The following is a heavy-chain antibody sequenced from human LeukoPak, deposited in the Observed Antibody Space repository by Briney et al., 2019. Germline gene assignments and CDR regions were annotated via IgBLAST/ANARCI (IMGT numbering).Heavy chain of an antibody. CDR1: GYSFTSYW. CDR2: IYPGDSDT. CDR3: ARTYYGSGSYYLNPFDY. D-gene: IGHD3-10*01. Sequence: GESLKISCKGSGYSFTSYWIGWVRQMPGKGLEWMGTIYPGDSDTRYSPSFQGQVTISADKSISTAYLQWSSLKASDTAMYYCARTYYGSGSYYLNPFDYWGQGTLVTVSS. V-gene: IGHV5-51*01. J-gene: IGHJ4*02.